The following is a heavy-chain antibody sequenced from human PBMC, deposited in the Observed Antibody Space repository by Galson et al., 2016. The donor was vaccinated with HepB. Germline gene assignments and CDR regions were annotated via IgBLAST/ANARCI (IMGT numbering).Heavy chain of an antibody. V-gene: IGHV5-51*01. Sequence: QSGAEVKKPGESLRISCQGSGYTFTSFWIGWVRQMPGKGLEWMGIIYPGDSDTRYSPSFQGQVTISADKSISTAYLQWSSLKASDTALYYCTRPRRDYYSHDSIEIWGRGTMVTVSS. CDR2: IYPGDSDT. J-gene: IGHJ3*02. D-gene: IGHD3-3*01. CDR3: TRPRRDYYSHDSIEI. CDR1: GYTFTSFW.